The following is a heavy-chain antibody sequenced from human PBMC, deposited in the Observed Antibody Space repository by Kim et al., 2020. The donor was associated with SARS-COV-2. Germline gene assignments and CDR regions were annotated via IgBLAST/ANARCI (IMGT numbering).Heavy chain of an antibody. CDR3: AKIQHSGSSWASFDI. D-gene: IGHD1-26*01. CDR1: GFTFGDYA. J-gene: IGHJ3*02. V-gene: IGHV3-9*01. Sequence: GGSLRLSCAASGFTFGDYAMHWVRQAPGKGLEWVSGIRWNSGSIGYADSVKGRFTISRDNAKNSLYLQMNSLRAEDTALYYCAKIQHSGSSWASFDIWGQGTMVTLSS. CDR2: IRWNSGSI.